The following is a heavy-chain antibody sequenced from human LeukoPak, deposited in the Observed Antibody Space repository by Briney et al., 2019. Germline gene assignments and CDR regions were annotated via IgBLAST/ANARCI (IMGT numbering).Heavy chain of an antibody. CDR2: IYYSGST. CDR3: ARGYEDTAMVAGD. V-gene: IGHV4-39*07. CDR1: GGSISSSSYY. Sequence: SETLSLTCTVSGGSISSSSYYWDWIRQPPGKGLEWIGSIYYSGSTYYNASLKSRVTISVDTSKNQFSLKLSSVTAADTAVYYCARGYEDTAMVAGDWGQGTLVTVSS. J-gene: IGHJ4*02. D-gene: IGHD5-18*01.